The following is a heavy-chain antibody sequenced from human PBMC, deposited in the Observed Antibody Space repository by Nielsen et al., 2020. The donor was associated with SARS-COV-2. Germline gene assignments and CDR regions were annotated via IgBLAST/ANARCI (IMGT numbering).Heavy chain of an antibody. CDR3: ARNHPPILMITFGGVMDRFDP. V-gene: IGHV1-18*01. Sequence: ASVKVSCKASGYTFTSYGISWVRQAPGQGLEWMGWISAYNGNTNYAQKLQGRVTMTTDTSTSTAYMELRSLRSDDTAVYYCARNHPPILMITFGGVMDRFDPWGQGTLVTVSS. CDR2: ISAYNGNT. J-gene: IGHJ5*02. D-gene: IGHD3-16*01. CDR1: GYTFTSYG.